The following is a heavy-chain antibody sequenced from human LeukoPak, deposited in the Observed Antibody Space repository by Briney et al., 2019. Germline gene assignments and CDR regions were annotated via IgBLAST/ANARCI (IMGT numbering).Heavy chain of an antibody. Sequence: ASVKVSCKASGYTFTGYYMHWVRQAPGQGLEWMGWINPNSGGTNYAQKFQGRVTMTRDTSISTAYMELSRLRSDDTAVYYCARDGGVVVAATPDYWGQGTLVTVSS. CDR1: GYTFTGYY. V-gene: IGHV1-2*02. CDR3: ARDGGVVVAATPDY. J-gene: IGHJ4*02. D-gene: IGHD2-15*01. CDR2: INPNSGGT.